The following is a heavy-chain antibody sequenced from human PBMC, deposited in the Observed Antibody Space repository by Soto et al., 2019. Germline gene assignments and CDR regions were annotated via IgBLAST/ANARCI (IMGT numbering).Heavy chain of an antibody. V-gene: IGHV1-46*01. CDR1: GYTFTSYY. CDR2: INPSGGST. CDR3: ARDRKITGTSNEFDY. D-gene: IGHD1-7*01. Sequence: GASVKVSCKASGYTFTSYYMHWVRQAPGQGLEWMGIINPSGGSTSYAQKFQGRVTMTRDTSTSTVYMELSSLRSEDTAVYYCARDRKITGTSNEFDYWGQGTLVTVSS. J-gene: IGHJ4*02.